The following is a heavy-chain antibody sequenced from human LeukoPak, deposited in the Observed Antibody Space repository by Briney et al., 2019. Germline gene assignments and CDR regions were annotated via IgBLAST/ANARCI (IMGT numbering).Heavy chain of an antibody. D-gene: IGHD3-3*01. CDR2: IKQDGSEK. CDR3: ARELLDFPRGDAFDI. Sequence: GGSLRLSCAASGFTFSSYWMSWVRQAPGKGLEWVANIKQDGSEKYHVDSVEGRFTISRDNAKNSLYLQMNSLRAEDTAVYYCARELLDFPRGDAFDIWGQGTMVTVSS. J-gene: IGHJ3*02. CDR1: GFTFSSYW. V-gene: IGHV3-7*01.